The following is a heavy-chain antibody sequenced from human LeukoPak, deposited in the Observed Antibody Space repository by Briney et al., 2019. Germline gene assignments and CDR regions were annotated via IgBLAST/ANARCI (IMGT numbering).Heavy chain of an antibody. Sequence: GGSLRLSCAASGFTFSVYAMSWVRQAPGKGLEWVSTISGSGGSTYYADSVKGRFTISRDNSKNTLFLQMSSLRGEDTAVYYCAKSPDVAGTGRFDYWGQGTLVSVSS. CDR1: GFTFSVYA. J-gene: IGHJ4*02. CDR2: ISGSGGST. CDR3: AKSPDVAGTGRFDY. D-gene: IGHD6-19*01. V-gene: IGHV3-23*01.